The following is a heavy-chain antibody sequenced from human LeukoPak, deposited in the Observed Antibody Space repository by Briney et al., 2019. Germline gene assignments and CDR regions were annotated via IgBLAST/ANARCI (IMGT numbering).Heavy chain of an antibody. D-gene: IGHD4-17*01. CDR2: ISAYNGNT. Sequence: ASVKVSCKASGYTFTSYGISWVRQAPGQGLEWMGWISAYNGNTNYAQKLQGRVTMTTDTSTSTAYMELRSLRSDDTAVYYCARVVEFRGDYEYGGWFDPWGQGTLVTVSS. CDR3: ARVVEFRGDYEYGGWFDP. CDR1: GYTFTSYG. V-gene: IGHV1-18*01. J-gene: IGHJ5*02.